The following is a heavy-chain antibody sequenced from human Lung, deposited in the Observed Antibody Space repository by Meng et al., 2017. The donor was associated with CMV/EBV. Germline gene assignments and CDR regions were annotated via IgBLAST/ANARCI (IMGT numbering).Heavy chain of an antibody. J-gene: IGHJ4*02. CDR1: GGPISSSNW. CDR3: ASFPPPGKQWLVTDY. CDR2: IYHSGST. Sequence: QVQLQESGPGLGKPSGTLSLTCAVSGGPISSSNWWSWVRQPPGKGLEWIGEIYHSGSTNYNPSLKSRVTISVDKSKNQFSLKLSSVTAADTAVYYCASFPPPGKQWLVTDYWGQGTLVTVSS. V-gene: IGHV4-4*02. D-gene: IGHD6-19*01.